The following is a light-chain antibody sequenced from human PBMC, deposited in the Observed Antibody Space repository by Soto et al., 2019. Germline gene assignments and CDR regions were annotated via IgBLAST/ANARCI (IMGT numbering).Light chain of an antibody. CDR1: QSVSSN. V-gene: IGKV3-15*01. J-gene: IGKJ4*01. Sequence: EIVMTQSPATLSVSPGERATLSCRASQSVSSNLAWYQQKPGQAPRLLIYDAFTRATGIPARFSGSGSGTEYTLPISSLQSVDSVVCFSQCWSWQPFAVTFGVGTKVDVK. CDR3: QCWSWQPFAVT. CDR2: DAF.